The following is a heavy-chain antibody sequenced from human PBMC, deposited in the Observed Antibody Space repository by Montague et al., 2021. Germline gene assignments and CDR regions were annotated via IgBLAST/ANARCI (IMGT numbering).Heavy chain of an antibody. V-gene: IGHV3-74*01. CDR2: ITSDGSDT. J-gene: IGHJ5*01. CDR3: VRDRPTAWFDS. Sequence: YLSLSFTASGFSFSSLWMYWVRQAPGKGLVWVSQITSDGSDTNYADSVKGRFTISRDNAKSTLYLQMNSLRDEDTAVYYCVRDRPTAWFDSWGQGTLVTVSS. CDR1: GFSFSSLW. D-gene: IGHD5-18*01.